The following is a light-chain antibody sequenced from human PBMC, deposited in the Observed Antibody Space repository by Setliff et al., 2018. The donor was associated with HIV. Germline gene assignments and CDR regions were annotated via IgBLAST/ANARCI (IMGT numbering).Light chain of an antibody. J-gene: IGLJ2*01. V-gene: IGLV2-11*01. Sequence: QSVLAQPRSVSGSPGQSVTISCTGTSSDVGGYNYVSWYQQHPGKAPKLMIYDVSKRPSGVPDRFSGSKSGNTASLTISGLQAEDEADYYCCSYAGSYFFGGGTQLTVL. CDR2: DVS. CDR1: SSDVGGYNY. CDR3: CSYAGSYF.